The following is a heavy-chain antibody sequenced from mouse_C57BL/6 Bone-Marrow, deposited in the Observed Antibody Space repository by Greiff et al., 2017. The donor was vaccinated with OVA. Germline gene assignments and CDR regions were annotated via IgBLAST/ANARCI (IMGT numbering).Heavy chain of an antibody. J-gene: IGHJ1*03. CDR2: IYPYSGVS. CDR3: ASLGWYFDV. CDR1: GYSFTGYD. V-gene: IGHV1-31*01. D-gene: IGHD3-3*01. Sequence: VQLQQSGAGLVKPGASVKLSCKASGYSFTGYDMHWVQQSPGKSLEWIGYIYPYSGVSGYNQKFKGKATLTVDKSSSTAYMELRSLTSEDSAVYYCASLGWYFDVWGTGTTVTVSS.